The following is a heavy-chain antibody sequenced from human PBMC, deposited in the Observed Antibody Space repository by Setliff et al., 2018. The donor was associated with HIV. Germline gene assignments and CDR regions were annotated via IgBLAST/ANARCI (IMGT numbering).Heavy chain of an antibody. Sequence: SETLSLTCTVSGDSISSGYYHWTWIRQPAGKGLEWIGHVYTTGSTNYNPSLKSRITVSLDTSKNQFSLKLRSVTAADTAVYYCVREKIVVLGAYHFDYWGLGTLVTVSS. D-gene: IGHD3-22*01. J-gene: IGHJ4*02. CDR1: GDSISSGYYH. CDR2: VYTTGST. V-gene: IGHV4-61*09. CDR3: VREKIVVLGAYHFDY.